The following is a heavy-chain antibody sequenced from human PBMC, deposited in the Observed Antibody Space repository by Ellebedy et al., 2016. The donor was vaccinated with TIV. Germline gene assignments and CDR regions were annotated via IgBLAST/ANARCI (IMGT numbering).Heavy chain of an antibody. CDR1: GFTFSTYS. D-gene: IGHD1-1*01. CDR2: FSSDSSPI. Sequence: GESLKISCVASGFTFSTYSMHCDRLAPGTGLERVSCFSSDSSPIYYADSVEGRFTISRDNADNTLYLQMNGLRAEDTAVYYCARDGDHWNFDYWGQGTLVTVSS. CDR3: ARDGDHWNFDY. V-gene: IGHV3-48*04. J-gene: IGHJ4*02.